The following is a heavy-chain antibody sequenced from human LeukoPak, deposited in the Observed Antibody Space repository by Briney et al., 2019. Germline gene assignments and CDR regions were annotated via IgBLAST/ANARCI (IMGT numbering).Heavy chain of an antibody. Sequence: GGSLRLSCAASGFTFSSYAMHWVRQAPGKGLEWVAFIRYDGSNKYHADSVKGRFTISRDNSKNTLYLQMNSLRAEDTAVYYCARVVSGWYYFDYWGQGTLVTVSS. V-gene: IGHV3-30*14. CDR2: IRYDGSNK. D-gene: IGHD6-19*01. J-gene: IGHJ4*02. CDR1: GFTFSSYA. CDR3: ARVVSGWYYFDY.